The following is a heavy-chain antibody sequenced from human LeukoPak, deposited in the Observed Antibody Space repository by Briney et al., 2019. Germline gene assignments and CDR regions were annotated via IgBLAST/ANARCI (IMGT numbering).Heavy chain of an antibody. D-gene: IGHD3-10*01. V-gene: IGHV1-2*02. CDR1: GYTFTGYY. CDR3: ARDQESITMVRGTHAATAP. J-gene: IGHJ5*02. CDR2: INPNSGGT. Sequence: GASVKVSCKASGYTFTGYYMHWVRQAPGQGLEWMGWINPNSGGTNYAQKFQGRVTMTRDTSISTAYMELSRLRSDDTAVYYCARDQESITMVRGTHAATAPWGQGTLVTVSS.